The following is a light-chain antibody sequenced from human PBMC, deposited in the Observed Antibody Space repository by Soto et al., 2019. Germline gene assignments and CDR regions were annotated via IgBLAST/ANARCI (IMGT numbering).Light chain of an antibody. J-gene: IGKJ5*01. CDR3: QQYNNWPFIT. Sequence: IVMTQSPASLSVSRGERATLCFKASQSVRGTLAWYQQKPGQSPRLLIYGASSRATGIPARFSGSGSGTEFTLTISSLQSEDFAVYYCQQYNNWPFITFGQGTRLEIK. V-gene: IGKV3-15*01. CDR1: QSVRGT. CDR2: GAS.